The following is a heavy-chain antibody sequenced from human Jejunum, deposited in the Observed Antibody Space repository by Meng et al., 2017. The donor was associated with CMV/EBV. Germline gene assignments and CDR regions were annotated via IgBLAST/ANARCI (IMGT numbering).Heavy chain of an antibody. Sequence: ASFSDKYWSWIRQPPGKELEWIGEVTPSGTATYNPSLESRVTISRDTSKNQFSLRLTSVTVEDTAVYYCAGAPPVAAPGSYFDSWGQGAQVTVSS. CDR2: VTPSGTA. CDR3: AGAPPVAAPGSYFDS. V-gene: IGHV4-34*01. J-gene: IGHJ4*02. CDR1: ASFSDKY. D-gene: IGHD1-14*01.